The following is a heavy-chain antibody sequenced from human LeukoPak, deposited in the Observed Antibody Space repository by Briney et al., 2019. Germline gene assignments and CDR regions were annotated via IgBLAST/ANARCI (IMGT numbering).Heavy chain of an antibody. J-gene: IGHJ5*02. V-gene: IGHV1-69*13. Sequence: SVKVSCKASGGTFSSYAISWVRQAPGQGLEWMGGIIPIFGTANYAQKFQGRVTITADESTSTAYMELSSLRSEDTAVYYCARGVVVVAASTNWFDPWGQGTLVTVSS. CDR2: IIPIFGTA. D-gene: IGHD2-15*01. CDR1: GGTFSSYA. CDR3: ARGVVVVAASTNWFDP.